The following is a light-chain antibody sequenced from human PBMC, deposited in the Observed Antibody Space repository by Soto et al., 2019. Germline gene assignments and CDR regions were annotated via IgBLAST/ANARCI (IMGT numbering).Light chain of an antibody. CDR3: SSYTSSSTLV. CDR1: SSDVGGYSY. J-gene: IGLJ2*01. Sequence: QSVLTQPASVSGSPGQSITISCTGTSSDVGGYSYVSWYQQHQGKAPKLMIYEVSNRPSGVSNRFSGSKSGNTASLTISGLQPEDEADYYCSSYTSSSTLVFGGGTK. V-gene: IGLV2-14*01. CDR2: EVS.